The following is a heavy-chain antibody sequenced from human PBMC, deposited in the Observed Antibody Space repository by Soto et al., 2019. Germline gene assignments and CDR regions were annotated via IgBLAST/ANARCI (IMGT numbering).Heavy chain of an antibody. V-gene: IGHV3-30*18. CDR3: AKDNCISTSCYRLYNWFDP. Sequence: QVQLVESGGGVVQPGRSLRLSCAASGFTFSSYGMHWVRQAPGKGLEWVAVTSHDGSNKYYGDSVKGRFTISRDNSKNTLYLQMNSLRAEDTAVYYCAKDNCISTSCYRLYNWFDPWGQGTLVTVSS. CDR2: TSHDGSNK. CDR1: GFTFSSYG. D-gene: IGHD2-2*01. J-gene: IGHJ5*02.